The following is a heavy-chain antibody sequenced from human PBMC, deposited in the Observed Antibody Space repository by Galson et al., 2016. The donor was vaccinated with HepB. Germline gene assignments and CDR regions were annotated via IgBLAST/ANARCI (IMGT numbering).Heavy chain of an antibody. J-gene: IGHJ5*01. CDR1: GFAFGSHW. CDR2: INSGGTIS. D-gene: IGHD4-23*01. CDR3: GRDHSVVLTTAYNWFDS. Sequence: SLRLSCAASGFAFGSHWMHWVRQVPGKGLVWVSRINSGGTISNYADSVKGRFTISRDNAKNTLYLQMNSLRVEDTAVYYCGRDHSVVLTTAYNWFDSWGQGTLVTVSS. V-gene: IGHV3-74*01.